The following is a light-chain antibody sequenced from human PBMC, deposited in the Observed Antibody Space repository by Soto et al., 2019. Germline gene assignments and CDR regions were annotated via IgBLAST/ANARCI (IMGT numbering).Light chain of an antibody. CDR3: QQRSNWPLT. Sequence: VQMTQSPSSLSASVGDRVTITWRASQSISSYLNWYQQKPGKAPKLLIYAASSLQSGVPSRFSGSGSGTDFTLTISSLEPEDFAVYYCQQRSNWPLTFGGGTKVDI. CDR1: QSISSY. J-gene: IGKJ4*01. CDR2: AAS. V-gene: IGKV1-39*01.